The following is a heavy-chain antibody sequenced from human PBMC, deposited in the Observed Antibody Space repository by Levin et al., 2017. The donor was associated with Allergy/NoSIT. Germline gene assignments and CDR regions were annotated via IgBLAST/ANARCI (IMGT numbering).Heavy chain of an antibody. J-gene: IGHJ5*02. CDR1: GYSFASYW. D-gene: IGHD4-23*01. V-gene: IGHV5-51*01. CDR3: VRGGNRANYDWFDT. Sequence: GESLKISCKASGYSFASYWLGWVRQTPGEGLQYMGVIFPRDSDTRYSPSLQGHVTISADESINTAYLQWSSLKASDTGIYFCVRGGNRANYDWFDTWGQGTHVTVSS. CDR2: IFPRDSDT.